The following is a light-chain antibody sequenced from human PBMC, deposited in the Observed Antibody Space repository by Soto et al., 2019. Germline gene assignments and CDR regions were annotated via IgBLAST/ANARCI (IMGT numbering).Light chain of an antibody. J-gene: IGKJ2*01. CDR2: GAS. V-gene: IGKV3-11*01. CDR1: QSVSSY. Sequence: EIVLTQSPATLSLSPGERATLSCGASQSVSSYLAWHQQKPGQAPRLLIYGASNRATGIPARFSGSGSGTDFTLTISSLEPEDFAVYYCQHRGRWPRTFGQGTKLESK. CDR3: QHRGRWPRT.